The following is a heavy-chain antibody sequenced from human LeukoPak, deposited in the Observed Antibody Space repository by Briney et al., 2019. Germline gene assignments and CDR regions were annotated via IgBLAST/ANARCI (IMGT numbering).Heavy chain of an antibody. J-gene: IGHJ3*02. CDR3: AAITRPPTSGYCSGGSCDAFDI. CDR2: IVVGSGNT. Sequence: SVQVSCKASGFTFTSSAVQWVRQARGHRLEWIGWIVVGSGNTNYAQKFQERVTITRDMSTSTAYMELSSLRSEDTAVYYCAAITRPPTSGYCSGGSCDAFDIWGQGTMVTVSS. V-gene: IGHV1-58*01. D-gene: IGHD2-15*01. CDR1: GFTFTSSA.